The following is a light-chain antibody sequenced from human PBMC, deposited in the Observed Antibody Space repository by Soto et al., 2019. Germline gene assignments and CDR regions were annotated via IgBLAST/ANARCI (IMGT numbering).Light chain of an antibody. CDR1: QSLAYSDGNTY. Sequence: DVVMTQSPLSLSVTLGQPASISCRSSQSLAYSDGNTYLSWFQQRPGQSPRRLIYKVFNRDSGVPDRFSGSGSGTDFTLKISRMEAEDVGVYYCMQGTYWPNAFGQGTKLEIK. CDR2: KVF. V-gene: IGKV2-30*01. CDR3: MQGTYWPNA. J-gene: IGKJ2*01.